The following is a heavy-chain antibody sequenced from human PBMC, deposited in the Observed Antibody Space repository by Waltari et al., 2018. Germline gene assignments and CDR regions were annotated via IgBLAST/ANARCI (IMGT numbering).Heavy chain of an antibody. CDR2: INPNSGGK. CDR3: ARDPLSSSWPNYFDY. Sequence: QVQLVQSGAEVKKPGASVKVSCKASGYTFTGYYMHWVRQAPGQGREWMGRINPNSGGKNYAQKFQGRVTITRDTSISTAYMELSRLRSDDTAVYYCARDPLSSSWPNYFDYWGQGTLVTVSS. J-gene: IGHJ4*02. D-gene: IGHD6-13*01. V-gene: IGHV1-2*06. CDR1: GYTFTGYY.